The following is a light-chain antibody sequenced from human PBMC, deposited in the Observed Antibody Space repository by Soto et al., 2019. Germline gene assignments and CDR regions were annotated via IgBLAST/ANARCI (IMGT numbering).Light chain of an antibody. CDR3: QQYNNWPQLT. J-gene: IGKJ4*01. Sequence: EIVLTQSPATLSVSPGERATLSCRASQTVYNNLAWYQRRPGQAPRLLIYLASTRAPGIPARFSASGSGTEFTLTISRLQSDDFAVYYCQQYNNWPQLTFGGGTKVDIK. CDR1: QTVYNN. CDR2: LAS. V-gene: IGKV3D-15*01.